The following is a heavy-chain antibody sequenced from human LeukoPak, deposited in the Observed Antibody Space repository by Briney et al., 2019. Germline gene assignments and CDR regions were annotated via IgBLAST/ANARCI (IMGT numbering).Heavy chain of an antibody. V-gene: IGHV3-30*03. CDR2: ISYDGSNK. D-gene: IGHD3-10*01. CDR1: GFTFSSYG. J-gene: IGHJ4*02. CDR3: AREPVPDSGIYTVPFDY. Sequence: PGGSLRLSCAASGFTFSSYGMHWVRQAPGKGLEWVALISYDGSNKYYADSVKGRFTISRDNSKNTLYLQMNSLRAEDTAVYYCAREPVPDSGIYTVPFDYWGQGTLVTVSS.